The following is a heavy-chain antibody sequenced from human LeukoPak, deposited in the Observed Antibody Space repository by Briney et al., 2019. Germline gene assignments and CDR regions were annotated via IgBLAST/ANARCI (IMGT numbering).Heavy chain of an antibody. D-gene: IGHD2-21*02. V-gene: IGHV4-59*08. CDR1: DGSISSYY. J-gene: IGHJ4*02. Sequence: SETLSLTCTAPDGSISSYYWSWIRQPPGKGLEWIGYISYSGYTNYNPSLKSRVTISPDTSKNRFSLDLSSVTAADTAVYYCARRSPYCGSDCYVFDYWGQGTLVTVSS. CDR2: ISYSGYT. CDR3: ARRSPYCGSDCYVFDY.